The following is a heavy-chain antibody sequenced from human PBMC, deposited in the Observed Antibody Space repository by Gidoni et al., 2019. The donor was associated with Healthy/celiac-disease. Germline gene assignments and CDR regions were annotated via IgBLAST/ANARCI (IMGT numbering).Heavy chain of an antibody. V-gene: IGHV3-30*18. J-gene: IGHJ4*02. CDR3: AKDRKNLVGARRAFDY. D-gene: IGHD1-26*01. Sequence: QVQLVESGGGVVQRGRSLRLSCAASGFTFSSYGMHWVRQAPGKGLEWVAVISYDGSNKYYADSVKGRFTISRDNSKNTLYLQMNSLRAEDTAVYYCAKDRKNLVGARRAFDYWGQGTLVTVSS. CDR2: ISYDGSNK. CDR1: GFTFSSYG.